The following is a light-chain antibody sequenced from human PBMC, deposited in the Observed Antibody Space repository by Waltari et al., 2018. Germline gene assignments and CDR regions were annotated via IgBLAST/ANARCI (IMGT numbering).Light chain of an antibody. Sequence: QSLLHINGYNYLDWYLQKPGQSPQLLIYLGSNRASGVPDRFSGSGSGTDFTLRISRVEAEDVGVYYCMQALQNPWTFGQGTKVEIK. CDR3: MQALQNPWT. CDR1: QSLLHINGYNY. J-gene: IGKJ1*01. CDR2: LGS. V-gene: IGKV2-28*01.